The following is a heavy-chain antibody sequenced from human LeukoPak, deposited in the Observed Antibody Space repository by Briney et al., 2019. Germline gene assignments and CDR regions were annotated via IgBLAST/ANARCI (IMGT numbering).Heavy chain of an antibody. CDR3: ASSPGGYAIFDY. J-gene: IGHJ4*02. Sequence: SETLSLTCTVSGGSISSSSYYWGWIRQPPGKGLEWIGSIYYSGSTYYNPSLKSRVTISVDRSKNQFSLKLSSVTAADTAVYYCASSPGGYAIFDYWGQGTLVTVSS. V-gene: IGHV4-39*07. CDR2: IYYSGST. CDR1: GGSISSSSYY. D-gene: IGHD5-12*01.